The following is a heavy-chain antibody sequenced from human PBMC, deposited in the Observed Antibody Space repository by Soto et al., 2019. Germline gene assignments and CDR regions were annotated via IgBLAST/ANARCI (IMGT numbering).Heavy chain of an antibody. CDR3: TTGAYYYDSSGYFTGVDAEYFQH. CDR1: GFTFSNAW. Sequence: GALRLSCAASGFTFSNAWMSWVRQAPGKGLEWVGRIKSKTDGGTTDYAAPVKGRFTISRDDSKNTPYLQMNSLKTEDTAVYYCTTGAYYYDSSGYFTGVDAEYFQHWGQGTLVTVSS. CDR2: IKSKTDGGTT. D-gene: IGHD3-22*01. J-gene: IGHJ1*01. V-gene: IGHV3-15*01.